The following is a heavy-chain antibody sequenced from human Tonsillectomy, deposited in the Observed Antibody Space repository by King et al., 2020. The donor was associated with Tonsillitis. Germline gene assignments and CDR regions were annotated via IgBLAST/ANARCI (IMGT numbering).Heavy chain of an antibody. CDR2: IYPGDSDV. CDR3: ATLSGIAMAGTYFDY. V-gene: IGHV5-51*01. Sequence: VQLVESGAEVKKPGESLKISCQVSGCSFSNYWIGWVRQMPGKGLEWMGIIYPGDSDVRYSPSFQGQVTISADKSISNAYLKWSSLKASDTAMYYCATLSGIAMAGTYFDYWGQGTLLTVSS. CDR1: GCSFSNYW. J-gene: IGHJ4*02. D-gene: IGHD6-19*01.